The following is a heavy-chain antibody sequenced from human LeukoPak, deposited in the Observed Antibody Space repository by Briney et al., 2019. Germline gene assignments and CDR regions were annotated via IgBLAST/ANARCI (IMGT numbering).Heavy chain of an antibody. CDR1: GGTFSSYA. D-gene: IGHD5-12*01. V-gene: IGHV1-69*05. CDR3: AMGSGYEAAPFDY. CDR2: IIPIFGTA. J-gene: IGHJ4*02. Sequence: SVKVSCKASGGTFSSYAISWVRQAPGQGLEWMGGIIPIFGTANYAQKFQGRVTITTDESTSTAYMELSSLRSEDTAVYYCAMGSGYEAAPFDYWGQGTLVTVSS.